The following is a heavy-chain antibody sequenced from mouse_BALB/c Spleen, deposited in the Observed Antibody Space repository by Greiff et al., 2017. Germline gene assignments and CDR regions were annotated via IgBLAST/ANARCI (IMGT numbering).Heavy chain of an antibody. V-gene: IGHV1-7*01. CDR1: GYTFTSYW. Sequence: VQLQQSGAELAKPGASVKMSCKASGYTFTSYWMHWVKQRPGQGLEWIGYINPSTGYTEYNQKFKDKATLTADKSSSTAYMQLSSLTSEDSAVYYCARNNPHYYGSSYPFDYWGQGTTLTVSS. J-gene: IGHJ2*01. CDR2: INPSTGYT. D-gene: IGHD1-1*01. CDR3: ARNNPHYYGSSYPFDY.